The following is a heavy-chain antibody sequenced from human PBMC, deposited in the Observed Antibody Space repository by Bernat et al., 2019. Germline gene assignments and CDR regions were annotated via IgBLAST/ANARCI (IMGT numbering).Heavy chain of an antibody. CDR2: TSYDGSNK. Sequence: QVQLVESGGGVVQPGRSLRLSCAASGFTFSSYGMHWVRQAPGKGLEWVAVTSYDGSNKYYADSVKGRFTISRDNSKNTLYLQMNSLRAEDTAVYYCAKGIDPITRINPMDYWGQGTLVTVSS. V-gene: IGHV3-30*18. D-gene: IGHD3-22*01. CDR1: GFTFSSYG. J-gene: IGHJ4*02. CDR3: AKGIDPITRINPMDY.